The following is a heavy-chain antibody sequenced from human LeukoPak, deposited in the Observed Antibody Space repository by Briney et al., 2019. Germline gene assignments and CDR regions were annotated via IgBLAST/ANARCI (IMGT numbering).Heavy chain of an antibody. D-gene: IGHD2-2*02. CDR1: GFTFSSYS. Sequence: PGGSLRLSCAASGFTFSSYSMNWVRQAPGKGLEWVSSISSSSSYIYYADSVKGRFTISRDNAKNSLYLQMNSLRAEDTAVYYCARSGPIYYYYYYGMDVWGKGTTVTVSS. J-gene: IGHJ6*04. CDR2: ISSSSSYI. V-gene: IGHV3-21*01. CDR3: ARSGPIYYYYYYGMDV.